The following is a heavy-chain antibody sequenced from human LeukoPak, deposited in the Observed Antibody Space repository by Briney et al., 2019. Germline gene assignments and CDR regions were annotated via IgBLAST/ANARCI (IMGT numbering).Heavy chain of an antibody. Sequence: ASVKVSCKASGYTFTSYDINWVRQATGQGLEWMGWMNPNSGNTGYAQKFQGRVTMTRNTSISTAYMELSSLRSEDTAVYYCAGAHDCSGGSCFPLAYWGQGTLVTVSS. D-gene: IGHD2-15*01. CDR3: AGAHDCSGGSCFPLAY. V-gene: IGHV1-8*01. J-gene: IGHJ4*02. CDR2: MNPNSGNT. CDR1: GYTFTSYD.